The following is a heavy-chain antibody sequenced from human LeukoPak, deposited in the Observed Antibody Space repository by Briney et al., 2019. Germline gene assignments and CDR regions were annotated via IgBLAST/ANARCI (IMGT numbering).Heavy chain of an antibody. CDR3: ARVDYDSGGSFDY. J-gene: IGHJ4*02. CDR2: ISYDGSNK. Sequence: GGSLRLSCAASGFTFSSYAMHWVRQAPGKGLEWVAVISYDGSNKYYADSVKGRFTISRDNSKNTLYLQMNSLRAEDTAVYYCARVDYDSGGSFDYWGQGTLVTVSS. V-gene: IGHV3-30-3*01. D-gene: IGHD3-22*01. CDR1: GFTFSSYA.